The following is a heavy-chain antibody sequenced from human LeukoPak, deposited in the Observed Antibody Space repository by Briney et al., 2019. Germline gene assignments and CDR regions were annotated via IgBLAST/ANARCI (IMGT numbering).Heavy chain of an antibody. J-gene: IGHJ4*02. CDR1: GESFSGHY. CDR2: INHSGST. D-gene: IGHD5-24*01. V-gene: IGHV4-34*01. CDR3: ARGVRGWQQFDY. Sequence: SETLSLTCAVFGESFSGHYWSWIRQPPGKGLEWIGEINHSGSTNYDPSLKSRVTISVDMSKNQFSLKLSSVTAADTAVYYCARGVRGWQQFDYWGQGTLVTVSS.